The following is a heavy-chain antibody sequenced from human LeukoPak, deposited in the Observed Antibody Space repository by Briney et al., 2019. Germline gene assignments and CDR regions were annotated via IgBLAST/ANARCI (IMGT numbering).Heavy chain of an antibody. CDR3: ARDLCSSSSPPLDY. V-gene: IGHV3-21*01. CDR2: ISSSSSYI. D-gene: IGHD6-13*01. J-gene: IGHJ4*02. Sequence: GGSLRLSCAASGFTFSSYSMNWVRQAPGKGLEWVSSISSSSSYIYYADSVKGRFTISRDNAKNSLYLQMNSLRAEDTAVYYCARDLCSSSSPPLDYWGQGTLVTVSS. CDR1: GFTFSSYS.